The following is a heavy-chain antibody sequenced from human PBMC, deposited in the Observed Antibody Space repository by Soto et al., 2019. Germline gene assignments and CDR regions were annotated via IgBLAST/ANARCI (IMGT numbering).Heavy chain of an antibody. CDR2: INGGSGKT. V-gene: IGHV1-3*01. J-gene: IGHJ3*02. D-gene: IGHD1-26*01. CDR3: ARYSGNYQDAFDI. Sequence: QVQLVQSGAEVKKPGASVKVSCRASGFTFTLYSMHWVRQAPGQRLEWMGWINGGSGKTKYSKKFQGRVTIARDTSASTAYMDVSSLRSEDTAVYYCARYSGNYQDAFDIWGPGTMVTVSS. CDR1: GFTFTLYS.